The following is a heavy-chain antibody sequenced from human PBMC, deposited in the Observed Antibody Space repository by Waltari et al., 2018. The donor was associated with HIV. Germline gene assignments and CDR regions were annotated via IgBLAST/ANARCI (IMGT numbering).Heavy chain of an antibody. CDR2: IRRRSDGGTT. V-gene: IGHV3-15*01. CDR3: ATEETYASGTYFDY. Sequence: EGQLVESGGELVKPGGSLRPACSAYGLPFRDAWRSWIRQVPGKGLEWVAHIRRRSDGGTTDYAAVVKGRFTVSRDDSNSTLYLQMNSLKTGDTGVYYCATEETYASGTYFDYWGQGTLVTVSS. D-gene: IGHD3-10*01. CDR1: GLPFRDAW. J-gene: IGHJ4*02.